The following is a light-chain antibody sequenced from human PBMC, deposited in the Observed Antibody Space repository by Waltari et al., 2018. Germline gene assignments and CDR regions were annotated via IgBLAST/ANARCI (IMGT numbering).Light chain of an antibody. Sequence: QSALTQPASVSGSPGQSITISCTGTSSDVGGYNYVSWYQQHPGKAPKLMIYEVINRPSGLSKRFAGSKSGNTASLTISGLQAEDEADYYCSSYTTSSTVVFGGGTKLTVL. CDR2: EVI. CDR1: SSDVGGYNY. J-gene: IGLJ3*02. CDR3: SSYTTSSTVV. V-gene: IGLV2-14*01.